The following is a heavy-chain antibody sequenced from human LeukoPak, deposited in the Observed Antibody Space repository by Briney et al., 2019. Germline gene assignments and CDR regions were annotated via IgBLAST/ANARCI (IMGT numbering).Heavy chain of an antibody. CDR1: GFTFDAYG. D-gene: IGHD6-13*01. CDR2: IIWNGGST. Sequence: GGSLRLSCADSGFTFDAYGMSWVRHAPGGGLEWVSGIIWNGGSTGYADSVKGRFTISRDNAKNSLYLQMNSLRAEDTAFYYCAKDWPSEWQQLPDYDAVDIWGQGTMVTVSS. J-gene: IGHJ3*02. V-gene: IGHV3-20*04. CDR3: AKDWPSEWQQLPDYDAVDI.